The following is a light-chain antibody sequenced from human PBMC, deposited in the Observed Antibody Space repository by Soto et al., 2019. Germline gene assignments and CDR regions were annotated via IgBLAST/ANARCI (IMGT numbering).Light chain of an antibody. CDR3: ASYAGSRTYV. CDR2: EVT. J-gene: IGLJ1*01. Sequence: QSVVTQPASVSGSPGQSVTISCSGSDIGTYNLVSWYQHLPGRAPKLLIFEVTMRPSGISDRFSGSKSASTASLTISGLQAEDEGDYYCASYAGSRTYVFGSGTKVTVL. V-gene: IGLV2-23*02. CDR1: SDIGTYNL.